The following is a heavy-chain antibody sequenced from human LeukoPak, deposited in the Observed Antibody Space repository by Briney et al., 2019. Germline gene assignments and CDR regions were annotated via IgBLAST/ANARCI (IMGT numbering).Heavy chain of an antibody. CDR2: ISSSSSYI. CDR3: ARGNQDVLLWFGEPQAGHWFDP. CDR1: GFTFSSYS. J-gene: IGHJ5*02. D-gene: IGHD3-10*01. V-gene: IGHV3-21*01. Sequence: GGSLRLSCAASGFTFSSYSMNWVRQAPGKGLEWVSSISSSSSYIYYADSVKGRFTISRDNAKNSLYLQMNSLRAEDTAVYYCARGNQDVLLWFGEPQAGHWFDPWGQGTLVTVSS.